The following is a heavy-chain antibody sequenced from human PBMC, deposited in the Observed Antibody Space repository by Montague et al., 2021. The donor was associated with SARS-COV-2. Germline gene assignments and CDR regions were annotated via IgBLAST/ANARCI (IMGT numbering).Heavy chain of an antibody. V-gene: IGHV4-59*01. D-gene: IGHD1-7*01. CDR1: GGSISTYY. Sequence: SETLSLTCSVSGGSISTYYWSWIRQPPGKGLGWIGWMSDSGTAKYNPSLDSRVTIIIDKSKNQFSLKLTSVTPADTAQYYCARNPDRDLLIGTTNYGLGVWGQGTTVIVSS. J-gene: IGHJ6*02. CDR3: ARNPDRDLLIGTTNYGLGV. CDR2: MSDSGTA.